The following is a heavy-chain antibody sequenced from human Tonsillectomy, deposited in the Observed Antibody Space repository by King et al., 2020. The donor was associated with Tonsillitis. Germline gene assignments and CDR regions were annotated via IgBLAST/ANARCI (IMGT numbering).Heavy chain of an antibody. CDR2: ISDDGTNK. CDR1: GFTFTSYT. D-gene: IGHD3-22*01. V-gene: IGHV3-30-3*01. J-gene: IGHJ4*01. CDR3: ARDLYYYDSTGYFDY. Sequence: VQLVESGGGVVQPGRSLRLSCAASGFTFTSYTLHWVRQAPGKGLEWVAVISDDGTNKYYADSVKGRFTISRDNSKNTLYLQMNSLRAEDTAVYYCARDLYYYDSTGYFDYWGHGTLVTVSS.